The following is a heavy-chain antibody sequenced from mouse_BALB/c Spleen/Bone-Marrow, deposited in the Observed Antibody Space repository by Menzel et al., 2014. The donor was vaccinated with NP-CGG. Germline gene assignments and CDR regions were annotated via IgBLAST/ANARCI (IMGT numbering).Heavy chain of an antibody. CDR1: GFNIKDTY. D-gene: IGHD2-1*01. CDR2: IDPANGNT. J-gene: IGHJ4*01. V-gene: IGHV14-3*02. Sequence: VQLQQPGAELVKPGASVKLSCTASGFNIKDTYMHWVKQRPEQGLEWTGRIDPANGNTKYDPKFQGKATITADTSSNTAYLQLSSLTSEDTAVYYCARYGNYCYAMDYWGQGTSVTVSS. CDR3: ARYGNYCYAMDY.